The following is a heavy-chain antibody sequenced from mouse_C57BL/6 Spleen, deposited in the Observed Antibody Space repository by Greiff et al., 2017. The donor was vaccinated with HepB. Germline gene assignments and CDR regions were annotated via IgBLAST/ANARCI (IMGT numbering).Heavy chain of an antibody. CDR2: ISSGSSTI. J-gene: IGHJ1*03. Sequence: EVKLVESGGGLVKPGGSLKLSCAASGFTFSDYGMHWVRQAPEKGLEWVAYISSGSSTIYYADTVKGRFTISRDNAKNTLFLQMTSLRSEDTAMYYCARSHYGSSYGYFDVWGTGTTVTVSS. V-gene: IGHV5-17*01. CDR1: GFTFSDYG. D-gene: IGHD1-1*01. CDR3: ARSHYGSSYGYFDV.